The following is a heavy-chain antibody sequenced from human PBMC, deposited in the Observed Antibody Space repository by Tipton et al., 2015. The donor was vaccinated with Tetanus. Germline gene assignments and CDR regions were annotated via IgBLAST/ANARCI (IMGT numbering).Heavy chain of an antibody. CDR3: ARAHCTDGVCNFDF. J-gene: IGHJ4*02. Sequence: QLVQSGGEVKKPGESLKISCKGSGYIFNNYWIGWVRQKPGKGLEWMGIIYPGDSDTRYRPSFQGQVTSSVDKSINTAYLQWSSLKASDTSMFYCARAHCTDGVCNFDFWGQGALFSVAS. CDR1: GYIFNNYW. D-gene: IGHD2-8*01. V-gene: IGHV5-51*01. CDR2: IYPGDSDT.